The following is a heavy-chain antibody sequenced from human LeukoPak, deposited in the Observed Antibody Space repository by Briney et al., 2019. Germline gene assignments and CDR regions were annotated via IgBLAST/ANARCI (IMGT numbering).Heavy chain of an antibody. D-gene: IGHD3-16*01. CDR1: GGSISSSSYY. Sequence: SETLSLTCTVSGGSISSSSYYWGWIRQPPGKGLEWIGSIYYSGSTYYNPSLKSRVTMSVDTSKNQFSLKLSSVTAAETAVYYCARQGGIYGLDYWGQGTLVTVSS. CDR3: ARQGGIYGLDY. V-gene: IGHV4-39*01. J-gene: IGHJ4*02. CDR2: IYYSGST.